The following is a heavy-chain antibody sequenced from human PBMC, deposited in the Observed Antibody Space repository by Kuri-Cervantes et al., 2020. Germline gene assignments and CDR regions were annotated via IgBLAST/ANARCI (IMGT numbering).Heavy chain of an antibody. J-gene: IGHJ4*02. CDR2: INHSGST. V-gene: IGHV4-34*01. CDR1: GGSFSGYY. CDR3: VRDRGSGWYGLDY. D-gene: IGHD6-19*01. Sequence: ESLKTSCAVYGGSFSGYYWSWIRQPPGKGLEWIGEINHSGSTNYNPSLKSRVTISVDTSKNQFSLKLSSVTAADTAVYYCVRDRGSGWYGLDYWGQGTLVTVSS.